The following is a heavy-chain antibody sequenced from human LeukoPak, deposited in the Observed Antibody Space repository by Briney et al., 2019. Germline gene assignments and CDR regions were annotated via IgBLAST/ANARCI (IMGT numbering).Heavy chain of an antibody. CDR3: ARVITMVRGVINYYYYYYMDV. CDR1: GGSISSYY. Sequence: SETLSLTCTVSGGSISSYYWSWIRQPPGKGLDWIGYIYYSGSTNYNPSLKSRVTISVDTSKNQFSLKLSSVTAADTAVYYCARVITMVRGVINYYYYYYMDVWGKGTTVTVSS. CDR2: IYYSGST. D-gene: IGHD3-10*01. J-gene: IGHJ6*03. V-gene: IGHV4-59*12.